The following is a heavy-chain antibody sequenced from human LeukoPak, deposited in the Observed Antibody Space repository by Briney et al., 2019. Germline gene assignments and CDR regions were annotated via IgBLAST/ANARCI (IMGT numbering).Heavy chain of an antibody. J-gene: IGHJ6*02. D-gene: IGHD3-10*01. V-gene: IGHV1-3*01. CDR1: GNTFTSYA. CDR3: AMVRGVRYYYYGMDV. CDR2: INAGNGNT. Sequence: ASVKVSCKASGNTFTSYAMHWVRQAPGQRLEWMGWINAGNGNTKYSQKFQGRVTITRDTSASTAYMELSSLRSEDTAVYYCAMVRGVRYYYYGMDVWGQGTTVTVSS.